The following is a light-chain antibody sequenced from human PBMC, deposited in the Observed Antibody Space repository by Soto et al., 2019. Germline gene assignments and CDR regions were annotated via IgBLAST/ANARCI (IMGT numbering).Light chain of an antibody. CDR2: SNT. V-gene: IGLV1-40*01. CDR3: QSYDRSLSGVI. J-gene: IGLJ2*01. Sequence: QSVLTQPPSVSGTRGQRVTISCTGSSSKIGAGYDVQWYQQLPGTAPKLLIHSNTNRPSGVPDRFSASKSGTSASLAITGLQAEDEADYHCQSYDRSLSGVIFGGGTKITVL. CDR1: SSKIGAGYD.